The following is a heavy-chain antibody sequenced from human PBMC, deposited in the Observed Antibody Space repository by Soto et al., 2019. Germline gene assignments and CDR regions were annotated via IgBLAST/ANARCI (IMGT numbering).Heavy chain of an antibody. V-gene: IGHV1-18*01. CDR2: ISAYNGNT. CDR3: ARDGNRNDRTYYYYGMDV. J-gene: IGHJ6*02. CDR1: GYTFTSYG. Sequence: QVQLVQSGAAVKKPGASVKVSCKASGYTFTSYGISWVRQAPGQGLEWMGWISAYNGNTNYAQKLQGRVTMTTDTSPSTAYMELRSLRSDDTAVYYCARDGNRNDRTYYYYGMDVWGLGSTVTVSS. D-gene: IGHD1-1*01.